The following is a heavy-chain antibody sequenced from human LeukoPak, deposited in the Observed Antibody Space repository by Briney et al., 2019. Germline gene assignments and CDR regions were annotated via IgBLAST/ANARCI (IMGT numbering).Heavy chain of an antibody. D-gene: IGHD6-19*01. CDR1: GFTFSSYA. J-gene: IGHJ4*02. Sequence: PGGSLRLSCAASGFTFSSYAMHWVRQAPGKGLEWVAVISYDGSNKYYADSVKGRFTISRDNSKNTLYLQMNSLRAEDTAVYYCARDFSLPGEQWLVRFYFDYWGQGTLVTVSS. CDR3: ARDFSLPGEQWLVRFYFDY. CDR2: ISYDGSNK. V-gene: IGHV3-30-3*01.